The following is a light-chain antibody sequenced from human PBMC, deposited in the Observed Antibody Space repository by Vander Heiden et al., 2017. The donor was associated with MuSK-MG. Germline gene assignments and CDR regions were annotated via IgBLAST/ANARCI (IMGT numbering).Light chain of an antibody. J-gene: IGKJ2*01. CDR1: QSDTSN. CDR3: QLDDYWPHT. Sequence: EIVMTQSPATLSVSPGERATLCCRPSQSDTSNLARYQQIHGQAPRLLIYGASTRATGIPARFSGSGSGTQFTLTISSLQSEDVAVYYGQLDDYWPHTFGQGTKLEIK. CDR2: GAS. V-gene: IGKV3-15*01.